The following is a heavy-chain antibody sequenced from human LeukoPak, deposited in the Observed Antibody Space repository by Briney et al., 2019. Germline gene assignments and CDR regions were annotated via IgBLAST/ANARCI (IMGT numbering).Heavy chain of an antibody. CDR1: GGSISSSSYY. CDR3: AREETGIAAAGSPLDY. J-gene: IGHJ4*02. V-gene: IGHV4-39*01. CDR2: IYYSGST. D-gene: IGHD6-13*01. Sequence: SETLSLTCTVSGGSISSSSYYWGWIRQPPGTGLEWIGSIYYSGSTYYNPSLKSRVTISVDTSKNQFSLRLSSVTAADTAVYYCAREETGIAAAGSPLDYWGQGTLVTVSS.